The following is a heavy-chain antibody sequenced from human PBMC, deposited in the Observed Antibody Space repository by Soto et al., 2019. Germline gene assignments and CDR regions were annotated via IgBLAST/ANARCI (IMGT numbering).Heavy chain of an antibody. D-gene: IGHD6-6*01. V-gene: IGHV3-48*01. J-gene: IGHJ6*03. Sequence: GGSLRLSCAASGFTFSSYSMNWVRQAPGKGLEWVSYISSSSSTIYYADSVKGRFTISRDNAKNSLYLQMNSLRAEDTAVYYCARDEEYSSSGGYYYYYYYMDVWGKGTTVTVSS. CDR2: ISSSSSTI. CDR1: GFTFSSYS. CDR3: ARDEEYSSSGGYYYYYYYMDV.